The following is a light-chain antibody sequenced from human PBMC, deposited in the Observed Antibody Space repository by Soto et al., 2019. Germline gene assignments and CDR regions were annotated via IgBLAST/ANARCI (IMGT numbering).Light chain of an antibody. CDR2: GAS. V-gene: IGKV3-20*01. CDR3: HFYGRSPT. J-gene: IGKJ1*01. CDR1: QSVSSAY. Sequence: EIVLTQFPGTLSLSPGERATLSCRASQSVSSAYLAWSQQKPGQAPRLLIYGASTRVTGIPDRFSGSGSGTDFTLTISRLEPEDFAIYYCHFYGRSPTFGQGTRVEVK.